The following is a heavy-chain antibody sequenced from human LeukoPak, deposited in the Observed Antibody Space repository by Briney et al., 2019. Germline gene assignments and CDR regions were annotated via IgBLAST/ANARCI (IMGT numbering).Heavy chain of an antibody. CDR2: VNHSGST. CDR3: ARYVVLFGVVRQNRNWFDP. V-gene: IGHV4-34*01. J-gene: IGHJ5*02. CDR1: GGSFSGYN. D-gene: IGHD3-3*01. Sequence: PSETLSLTCAVYGGSFSGYNWTWIRQPPGKGLEWIGEVNHSGSTDYNPSLKSRVTISLDTSRDQFSLKLSSVTAADTAVYYCARYVVLFGVVRQNRNWFDPWGQGTLVTVSS.